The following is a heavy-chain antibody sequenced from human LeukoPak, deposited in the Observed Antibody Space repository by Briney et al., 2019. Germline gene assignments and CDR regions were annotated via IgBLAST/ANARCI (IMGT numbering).Heavy chain of an antibody. V-gene: IGHV4-30-2*01. Sequence: KPSETLSLTCTVSGGSISSGGYYWSWIRQPPGKGLEWIGYIYHSGSTYYNPSLKSRVTISVDRSKNQFSLKLSSVTAADTAVYYCARELRGSEYWEQKSYYFDYWGQGTLVTVSS. D-gene: IGHD1-26*01. J-gene: IGHJ4*02. CDR3: ARELRGSEYWEQKSYYFDY. CDR2: IYHSGST. CDR1: GGSISSGGYY.